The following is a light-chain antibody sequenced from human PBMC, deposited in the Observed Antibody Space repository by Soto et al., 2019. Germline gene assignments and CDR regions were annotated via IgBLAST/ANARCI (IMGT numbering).Light chain of an antibody. CDR2: LGS. V-gene: IGKV2-28*01. CDR1: QILHSNGISY. CDR3: MQALQKPSI. Sequence: LMVTQSPRSLSVTPGEPASMSCRASQILHSNGISYLHWYFQKPGQSPQLLIYLGSTRASGVPDRFSGSGSGTEYSLKISRVEAEDVGVYYCMQALQKPSIFGQGTKVDI. J-gene: IGKJ1*01.